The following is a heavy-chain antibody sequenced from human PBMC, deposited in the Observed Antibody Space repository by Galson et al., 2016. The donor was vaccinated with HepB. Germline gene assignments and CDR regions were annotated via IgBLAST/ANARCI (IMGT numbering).Heavy chain of an antibody. J-gene: IGHJ6*02. V-gene: IGHV3-7*01. CDR2: INRDGDEK. CDR1: GFTFTSNW. CDR3: ARGTGMDG. Sequence: SLRLPCAASGFTFTSNWMNWVRQAPGKGLEWVASINRDGDEKYYVDFVKGRFTISRDNAKNSLYLQMNSLRVEDTAVYYCARGTGMDGWGQGTTVTVSS.